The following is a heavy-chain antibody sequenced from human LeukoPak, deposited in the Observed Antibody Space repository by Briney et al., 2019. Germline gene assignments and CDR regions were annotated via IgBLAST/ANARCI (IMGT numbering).Heavy chain of an antibody. CDR2: INWDGGST. V-gene: IGHV3-43*01. CDR1: GFNFEDYT. CDR3: ARGGWEPRGGNLDY. J-gene: IGHJ4*02. D-gene: IGHD1-26*01. Sequence: GGSLRLSCAASGFNFEDYTMHWVRQTPGKGLEWVSLINWDGGSTYYADSVKGRFTISRDNSKNSLYLQMNSLRTEDTALYYCARGGWEPRGGNLDYWGQGTLVTVSS.